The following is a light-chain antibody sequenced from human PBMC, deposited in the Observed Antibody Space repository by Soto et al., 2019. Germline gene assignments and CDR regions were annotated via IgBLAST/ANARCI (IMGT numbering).Light chain of an antibody. CDR3: QQSYTTPIT. V-gene: IGKV1-39*01. CDR1: QTIRNC. J-gene: IGKJ5*01. Sequence: DTQMTQSPSSLAASVGDRVTITCRASQTIRNCINWYQQKPGKAPKLLIYDASSLHSGAPSRFSGSGAGTDFTLTISSLQSEDFATYYCQQSYTTPITFGQGTRLEIK. CDR2: DAS.